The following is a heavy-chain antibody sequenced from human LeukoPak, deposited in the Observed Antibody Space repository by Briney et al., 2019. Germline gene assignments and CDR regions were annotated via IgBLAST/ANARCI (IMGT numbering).Heavy chain of an antibody. CDR3: AKEIGPLDAFDI. V-gene: IGHV3-30*18. Sequence: GESLRLSCAASGFTFGHYGMHWVRQAPGKGLEWVALISYDGSNQYYADSVKGRFTTSRDNSKNTLYLQMNSLRPDDTAVYYCAKEIGPLDAFDIWGQGTMVTVSS. J-gene: IGHJ3*02. CDR1: GFTFGHYG. CDR2: ISYDGSNQ. D-gene: IGHD3-10*01.